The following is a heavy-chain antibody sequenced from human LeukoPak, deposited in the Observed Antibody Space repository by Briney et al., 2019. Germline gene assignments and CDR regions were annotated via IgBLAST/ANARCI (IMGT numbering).Heavy chain of an antibody. Sequence: ASVKVSCKASGYSFTSHYMHWVRQAPGQGLEWLGLINPSGSSTLYAQKFQGRVTMTTDTSTSTAYMELRSLRSDDTAVYYCARAVSLGYYYYYMDVWGKGTTVTVSS. CDR2: INPSGSST. V-gene: IGHV1-46*01. CDR1: GYSFTSHY. D-gene: IGHD3-16*01. J-gene: IGHJ6*03. CDR3: ARAVSLGYYYYYMDV.